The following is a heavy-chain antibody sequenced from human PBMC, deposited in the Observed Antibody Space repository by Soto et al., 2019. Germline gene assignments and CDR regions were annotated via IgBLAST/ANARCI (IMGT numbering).Heavy chain of an antibody. J-gene: IGHJ5*02. CDR1: GGSFSGYY. CDR3: ARARRGLAARRLDP. D-gene: IGHD6-6*01. CDR2: INHSGST. Sequence: SETLSLTCAVYGGSFSGYYWSWIRQPPGKGLEWIGEINHSGSTNYNPSLKSRVTISVDTSKNQFSLKLSSVTAADTAVYYCARARRGLAARRLDPWGQGTLVTVSS. V-gene: IGHV4-34*01.